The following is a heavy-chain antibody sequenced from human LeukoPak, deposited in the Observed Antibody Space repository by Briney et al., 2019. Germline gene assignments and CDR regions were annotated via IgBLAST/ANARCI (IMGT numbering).Heavy chain of an antibody. Sequence: SETLSLTRAVYVGPFSGYFSSWIPHPPRKGLESMGEINHSGSTNYNPSLKSRVTISVDTSKNQFSLKLSCVTAADTAVYYCARELSGITMVRGVIIRYFDYWGQGTLVSVSS. CDR2: INHSGST. CDR1: VGPFSGYF. D-gene: IGHD3-10*01. J-gene: IGHJ4*02. CDR3: ARELSGITMVRGVIIRYFDY. V-gene: IGHV4-34*01.